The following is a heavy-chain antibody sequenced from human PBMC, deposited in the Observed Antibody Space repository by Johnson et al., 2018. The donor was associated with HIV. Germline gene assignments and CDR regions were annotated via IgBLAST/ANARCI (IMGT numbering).Heavy chain of an antibody. Sequence: QVQLVESGGGVVQPGRSLRLSCAASGFTFTNYAMYWVRQAPGKGLEWVALISYDGSNKYYADSVKGRFTISRDNSKNTLYLQMSSLRAEDTAIYYCARDSGKWSGVRFAFDIWGQGTMVTVSS. D-gene: IGHD3-10*01. V-gene: IGHV3-30-3*01. CDR3: ARDSGKWSGVRFAFDI. CDR1: GFTFTNYA. J-gene: IGHJ3*02. CDR2: ISYDGSNK.